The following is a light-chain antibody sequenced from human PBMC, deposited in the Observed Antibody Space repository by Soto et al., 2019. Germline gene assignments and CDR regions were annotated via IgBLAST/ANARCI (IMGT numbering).Light chain of an antibody. CDR1: QSIFSS. Sequence: DIQMTQSPSSLSASVVERVTITCRAGQSIFSSLNWYQHKPGKAPKLLVYAASTLQSGVPSRFRGSGYGTDFALTISSLTPEDFATYYCQQSYDSPPITFGQGTRLEIK. CDR2: AAS. CDR3: QQSYDSPPIT. V-gene: IGKV1-39*01. J-gene: IGKJ5*01.